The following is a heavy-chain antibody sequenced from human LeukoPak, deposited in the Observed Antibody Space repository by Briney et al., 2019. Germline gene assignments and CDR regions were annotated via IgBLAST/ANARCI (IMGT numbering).Heavy chain of an antibody. V-gene: IGHV1-46*01. D-gene: IGHD1-26*01. CDR2: INPTGGGT. CDR1: GYSFTSYN. Sequence: ASVKVSCKASGYSFTSYNMHWVRQAPGQGLEWMGIINPTGGGTTYAQRFQGRIIMTRDTSTHTVYMELSSLRSDDTAVYYCARSFTSTSSHDYWAREPWSPSP. J-gene: IGHJ4*02. CDR3: ARSFTSTSSHDY.